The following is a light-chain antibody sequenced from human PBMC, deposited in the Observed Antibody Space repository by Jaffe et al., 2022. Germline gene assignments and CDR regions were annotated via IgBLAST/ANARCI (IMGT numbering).Light chain of an antibody. J-gene: IGLJ2*01. CDR2: EVN. CDR3: CSYAGIDTYAV. Sequence: QSALTQPASVSGSPGQSITISCTGTSSDVGSYNFVSWYQQHPGKAPKLMIYEVNKRPSGVSNRFSGSKSGNTASLTISGLQAEDEAEYYCCSYAGIDTYAVFGGGTKLTVL. V-gene: IGLV2-23*02. CDR1: SSDVGSYNF.